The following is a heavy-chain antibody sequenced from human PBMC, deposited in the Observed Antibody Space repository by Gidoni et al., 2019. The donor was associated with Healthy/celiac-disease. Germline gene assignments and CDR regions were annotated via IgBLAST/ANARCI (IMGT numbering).Heavy chain of an antibody. CDR1: GFTFSSYG. V-gene: IGHV3-33*01. J-gene: IGHJ4*02. Sequence: QVQLVESGGGVVQPGRSLRLSCAASGFTFSSYGMHWVRQGPGKGLEGVAVIWYDGSNKYYADSVKGRFTISRDNSKNTLDLQMNSLRAEDTAVYYCARDYRSSGWYAPGYFDYWGQGTLVTVSS. CDR3: ARDYRSSGWYAPGYFDY. CDR2: IWYDGSNK. D-gene: IGHD6-19*01.